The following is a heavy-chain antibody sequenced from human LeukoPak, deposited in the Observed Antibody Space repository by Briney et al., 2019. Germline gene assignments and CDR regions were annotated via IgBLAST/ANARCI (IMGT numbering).Heavy chain of an antibody. CDR1: GGSFSGYY. CDR2: INHSGST. V-gene: IGHV4-34*01. J-gene: IGHJ6*03. D-gene: IGHD6-19*01. CDR3: AREVEKQWLVGYYYMDV. Sequence: PSETLSLTCAVYGGSFSGYYWSWIRQPPGKGLEWIGEINHSGSTNYNPSLKSRVTISVDTSKNQFSLKLSSVTAADTAVYYCAREVEKQWLVGYYYMDVWGKGTTVTVSS.